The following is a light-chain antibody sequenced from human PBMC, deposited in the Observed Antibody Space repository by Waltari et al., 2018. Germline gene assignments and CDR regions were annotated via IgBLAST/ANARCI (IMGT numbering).Light chain of an antibody. CDR3: QSYDSSLSGSV. CDR2: CNS. V-gene: IGLV1-40*01. CDR1: SSNIGAGYD. Sequence: QSGLTQPPSVSGAPGQRVTISCTGSSSNIGAGYDVPGYQLLPGTAPKLPIYCNSKRPSGVPDRFSGSKSGTSASLAITGLQAEDEAGYYCQSYDSSLSGSVFGGGTKLTVL. J-gene: IGLJ2*01.